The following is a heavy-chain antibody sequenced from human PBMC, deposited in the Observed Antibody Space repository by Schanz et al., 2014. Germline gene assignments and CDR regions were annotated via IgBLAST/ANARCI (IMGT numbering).Heavy chain of an antibody. CDR2: IYINSGST. CDR3: ARDPGGTKTHGL. J-gene: IGHJ4*02. D-gene: IGHD2-15*01. CDR1: GFSVSTNY. Sequence: EVQLVESGGGLIQPGGSLRLSCAVSGFSVSTNYMSWVRQAPGKGLEWVSSIYINSGSTNYADSVKGRFIISRDNSKNTVYLQMNSLRAEDTAVYYCARDPGGTKTHGLWGQGTLVTVSS. V-gene: IGHV3-53*01.